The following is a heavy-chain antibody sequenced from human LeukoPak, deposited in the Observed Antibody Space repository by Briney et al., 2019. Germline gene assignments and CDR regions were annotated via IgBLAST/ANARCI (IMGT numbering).Heavy chain of an antibody. CDR2: IKQDGSEK. CDR3: AREDSSGWDNYYYYYMDV. V-gene: IGHV3-7*01. CDR1: GFTISTYW. D-gene: IGHD6-19*01. J-gene: IGHJ6*03. Sequence: SGGSLRLSCAASGFTISTYWMSWVRQAPGRGLEWVANIKQDGSEKFYVDSVKGRFTISRDNAKNSLYLQMNSLRAEDTAVYYCAREDSSGWDNYYYYYMDVWGKGTTVTVSS.